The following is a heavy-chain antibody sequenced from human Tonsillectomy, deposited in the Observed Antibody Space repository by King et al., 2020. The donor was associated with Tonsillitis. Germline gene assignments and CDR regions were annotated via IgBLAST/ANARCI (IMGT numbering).Heavy chain of an antibody. J-gene: IGHJ4*02. CDR2: IYYSGST. V-gene: IGHV4-59*01. CDR3: ARLTYYYDFWSGYYALRNFDY. Sequence: QLQESGPGLVKPSETLSLTCTVSGGSISSYYWSWIRQPPGKGLEWIGYIYYSGSTNYNPSLKSRVTISVDTSKNQFSLKLSSVTAADTAVYYCARLTYYYDFWSGYYALRNFDYWGQGTLVTVSS. D-gene: IGHD3-3*01. CDR1: GGSISSYY.